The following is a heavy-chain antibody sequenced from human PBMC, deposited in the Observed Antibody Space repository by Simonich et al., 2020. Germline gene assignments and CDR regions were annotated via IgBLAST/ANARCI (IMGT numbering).Heavy chain of an antibody. CDR3: ATGDILTGYYLTNAFDI. CDR1: GYTLTELS. CDR2: FDPEDGET. J-gene: IGHJ3*02. V-gene: IGHV1-24*01. D-gene: IGHD3-9*01. Sequence: QVQLVQSGAEVKKPGASVKVSCKVSGYTLTELSMHWVRQAPGKGLEWMGGFDPEDGETIYEQKFQGRVTMTEDTSTDTAYMELSSLRSEDTAVYYCATGDILTGYYLTNAFDIWGQGTMVTVSS.